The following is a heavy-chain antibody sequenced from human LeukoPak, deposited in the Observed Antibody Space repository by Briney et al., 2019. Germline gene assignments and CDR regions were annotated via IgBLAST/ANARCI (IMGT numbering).Heavy chain of an antibody. J-gene: IGHJ4*02. CDR2: IYYSGST. CDR1: GGSISSSSYY. CDR3: ASRYCNSTSCYIY. D-gene: IGHD2-2*02. Sequence: PSETLSLTCTVSGGSISSSSYYWGWIRQPPGKGLEWIGNIYYSGSTYYNPSLQSRVTISVDTSKNQFSLKLNSVTAADTAVYYCASRYCNSTSCYIYWGQGTLVTVSS. V-gene: IGHV4-39*01.